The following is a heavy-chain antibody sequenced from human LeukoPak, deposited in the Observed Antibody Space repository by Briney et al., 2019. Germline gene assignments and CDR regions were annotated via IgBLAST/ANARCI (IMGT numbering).Heavy chain of an antibody. D-gene: IGHD3-10*01. V-gene: IGHV4-34*01. J-gene: IGHJ4*02. CDR2: INHSGST. Sequence: SETLSLTCAVYGGSFSGYYWSWIRQPPGKGLEWIGEINHSGSTNYNPSLKSRVTISVDTSKNQFSLKLSSVTAADTAVYYCASWGGDGYLDYWGQGTLVTVSS. CDR1: GGSFSGYY. CDR3: ASWGGDGYLDY.